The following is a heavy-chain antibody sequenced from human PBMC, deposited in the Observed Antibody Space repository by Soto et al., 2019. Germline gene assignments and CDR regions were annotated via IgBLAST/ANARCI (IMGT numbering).Heavy chain of an antibody. CDR3: ARAIGWFGELLGGYYFDY. Sequence: SETLSLTCTVSGGSISSYYWSWIRQPPGKGLEWIGYIYYSGSTYYNPSLKSRVTISVDRSKNQFSLKLSSVTAADTAVYYCARAIGWFGELLGGYYFDYWGQGTLVTVSS. V-gene: IGHV4-59*12. CDR2: IYYSGST. CDR1: GGSISSYY. D-gene: IGHD3-10*01. J-gene: IGHJ4*02.